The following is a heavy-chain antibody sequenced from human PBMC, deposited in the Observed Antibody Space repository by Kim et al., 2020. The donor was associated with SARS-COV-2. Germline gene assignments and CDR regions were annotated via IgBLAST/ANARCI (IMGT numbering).Heavy chain of an antibody. CDR3: ARVGARHCSSTSCYGY. CDR1: GYTFTGYY. CDR2: INPNSGGT. D-gene: IGHD2-2*01. Sequence: ASVKVSCKASGYTFTGYYMHWVRQAPGQGLEWMGRINPNSGGTNYAQKFQGRVTMTRDTSISTAYMELSRLRSDDTAVYYCARVGARHCSSTSCYGYWGQGTLVTVSS. J-gene: IGHJ4*02. V-gene: IGHV1-2*06.